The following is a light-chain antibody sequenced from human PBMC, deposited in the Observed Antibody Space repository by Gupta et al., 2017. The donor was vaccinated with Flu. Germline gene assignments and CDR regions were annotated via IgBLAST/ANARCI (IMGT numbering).Light chain of an antibody. CDR2: KAS. CDR1: QSISSW. J-gene: IGKJ1*01. V-gene: IGKV1-5*03. CDR3: QQYNSYPWT. Sequence: TCRAIQSISSWLAWYQQKPGKAPKLLIYKASSLESGVPSRFSGSGSGTEFTLTISSLQPDDFATYYCQQYNSYPWTFGQGTQVEIK.